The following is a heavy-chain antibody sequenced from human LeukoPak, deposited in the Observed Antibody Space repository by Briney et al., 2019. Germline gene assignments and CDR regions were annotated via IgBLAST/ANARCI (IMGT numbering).Heavy chain of an antibody. D-gene: IGHD6-25*01. V-gene: IGHV3-23*01. Sequence: GGSLRLSCAASGFTFSSYAMNWVRQAPGKGLEWVSGLSGSGGTTYYADSVKGRFTISRDNSRNTLYLQMNCLRADDTAVYYCAKRISGSVWFYYGLDVWGQGTTVTVSS. CDR3: AKRISGSVWFYYGLDV. CDR1: GFTFSSYA. J-gene: IGHJ6*02. CDR2: LSGSGGTT.